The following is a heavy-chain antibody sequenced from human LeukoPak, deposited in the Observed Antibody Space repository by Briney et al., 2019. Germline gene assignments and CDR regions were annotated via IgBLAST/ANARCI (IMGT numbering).Heavy chain of an antibody. J-gene: IGHJ6*02. V-gene: IGHV3-7*01. CDR1: GFTFSSYW. CDR2: IKPDGSES. D-gene: IGHD3-3*01. CDR3: ARDTLSGVIIGPRMDV. Sequence: GGSLRLSCAASGFTFSSYWMSWVRQAPGKELERVAIIKPDGSESYCVDSVEGRFTVSRDNTKNSLYLQMNSLRAEDTAVYYCARDTLSGVIIGPRMDVWGQGTTVTVSS.